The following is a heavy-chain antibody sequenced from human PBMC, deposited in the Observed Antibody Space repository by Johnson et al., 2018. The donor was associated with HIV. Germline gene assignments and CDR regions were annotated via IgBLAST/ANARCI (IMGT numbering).Heavy chain of an antibody. V-gene: IGHV3-23*04. Sequence: VQLVESGGGLAQPGGSPRLSCSDSGFSFSNYAMSWVRQAPGKGLDWVSAISGSGETTYYADSVKGRFTISRDTSKNTLYLEMNSLRAEDTAVDYCAKDSIGVAGISWYAFDLWGKWTMVTVSS. CDR1: GFSFSNYA. CDR3: AKDSIGVAGISWYAFDL. CDR2: ISGSGETT. D-gene: IGHD6-19*01. J-gene: IGHJ3*01.